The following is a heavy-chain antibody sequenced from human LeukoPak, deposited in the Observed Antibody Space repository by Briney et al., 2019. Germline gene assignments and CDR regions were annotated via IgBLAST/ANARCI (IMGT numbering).Heavy chain of an antibody. D-gene: IGHD3-16*01. J-gene: IGHJ3*02. CDR2: IIPIFGTA. CDR3: ATGLSPSRAFYAFDI. V-gene: IGHV1-69*13. CDR1: GGTFSSYA. Sequence: GASVKVSCKASGGTFSSYAISWVRQAPGQGLEWMGGIIPIFGTANYAQKFQGRVTITADESTSTAYMELSSLRSEDTAVYYCATGLSPSRAFYAFDIWGQGTMVTVSS.